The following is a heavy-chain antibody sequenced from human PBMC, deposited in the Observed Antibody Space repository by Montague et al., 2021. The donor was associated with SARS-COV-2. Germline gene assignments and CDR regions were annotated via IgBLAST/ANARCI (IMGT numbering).Heavy chain of an antibody. J-gene: IGHJ6*02. CDR2: ISTRSTYT. CDR3: ASFTMVRGAPGYGMDV. Sequence: SLRLSCAASGFTFSDCYMTWIRQAPGKGLEWLSYISTRSTYTNYADSVRGRFTISRDDAKNSLYLQMNGLRAEDTAAYYCASFTMVRGAPGYGMDVWGQGTTVTVSS. CDR1: GFTFSDCY. D-gene: IGHD3-10*01. V-gene: IGHV3-11*03.